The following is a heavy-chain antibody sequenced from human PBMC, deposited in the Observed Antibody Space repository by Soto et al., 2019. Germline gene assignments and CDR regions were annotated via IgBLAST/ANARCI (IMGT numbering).Heavy chain of an antibody. Sequence: GGSLRLSCAASGFTFSSYAMHWVRQAPGKGLEWVAVISYDGSNKYYADSVKGRFTISRDNSKNTLYLQMSGLRAEDTAVYYCARDVLTAVAGSVNWFDPWGQGTLVTVSS. D-gene: IGHD6-19*01. J-gene: IGHJ5*02. V-gene: IGHV3-30-3*01. CDR2: ISYDGSNK. CDR3: ARDVLTAVAGSVNWFDP. CDR1: GFTFSSYA.